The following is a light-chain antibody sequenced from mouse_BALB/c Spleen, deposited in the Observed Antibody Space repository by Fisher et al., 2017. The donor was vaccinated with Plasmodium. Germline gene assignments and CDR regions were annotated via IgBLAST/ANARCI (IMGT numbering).Light chain of an antibody. V-gene: IGKV1-135*01. CDR2: LVS. CDR1: QSLLDSDGKTY. CDR3: QQSNSWPLT. Sequence: DIVMTQTTLTLSVTIGHPASISCKSSQSLLDSDGKTYLNWVLQRPGQSPKRLIYLVSNLDSGVPDSFTGSGSGTDFTLSINSVETEDFGMYFCQQSNSWPLTFGAGTKLELK. J-gene: IGKJ5*01.